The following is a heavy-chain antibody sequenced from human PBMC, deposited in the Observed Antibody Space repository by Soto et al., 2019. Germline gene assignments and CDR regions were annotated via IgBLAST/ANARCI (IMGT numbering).Heavy chain of an antibody. CDR1: GASISSGNYY. Sequence: SETLSLTCTVSGASISSGNYYCTWVRQPPGKGLVWIGYIYYSGATYYNPSLKSRLNISIDTSTDQFFLILASVTVADSAVYHGARARGGIGVHYYGMDSWCQGTTVTVSS. CDR2: IYYSGAT. D-gene: IGHD3-16*02. V-gene: IGHV4-30-4*01. J-gene: IGHJ6*02. CDR3: ARARGGIGVHYYGMDS.